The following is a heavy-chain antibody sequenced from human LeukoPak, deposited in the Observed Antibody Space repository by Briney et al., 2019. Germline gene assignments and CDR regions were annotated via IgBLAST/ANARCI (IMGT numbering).Heavy chain of an antibody. CDR1: GGTFSSYA. D-gene: IGHD1-26*01. CDR3: ARDLIVGATEDY. J-gene: IGHJ4*02. Sequence: SVKVSCKASGGTFSSYAISWVRQAPGQGLEWMGGIIPILGIANYAQKFQGRVTITADKSTSTAYMELSSLRSEDTAVYYCARDLIVGATEDYWGQGTLVTVSS. V-gene: IGHV1-69*10. CDR2: IIPILGIA.